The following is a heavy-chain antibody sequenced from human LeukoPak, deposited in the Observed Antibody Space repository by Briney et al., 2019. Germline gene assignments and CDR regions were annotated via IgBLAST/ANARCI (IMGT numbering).Heavy chain of an antibody. Sequence: GGSLRFSCAPSGFTFSRHGMHWVRQAPGKGLEWVAIISNDGSKKYYAHSVEGRFTISRDNSKNTLYLQMDSLRAEDTAVYYCVRDRAWNYFDYWGQGTLVTVSS. CDR3: VRDRAWNYFDY. J-gene: IGHJ4*02. CDR2: ISNDGSKK. D-gene: IGHD3-3*01. CDR1: GFTFSRHG. V-gene: IGHV3-30*03.